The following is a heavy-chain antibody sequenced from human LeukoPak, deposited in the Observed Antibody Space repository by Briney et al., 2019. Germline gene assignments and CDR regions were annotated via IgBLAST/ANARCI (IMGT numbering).Heavy chain of an antibody. D-gene: IGHD3-22*01. CDR1: GGTFSSYA. CDR2: ISAYNGNT. CDR3: ARGTYDSSGYYYPPDY. J-gene: IGHJ4*02. V-gene: IGHV1-18*01. Sequence: ASVKVSCQASGGTFSSYAISWVRQAPGQGLEWMGWISAYNGNTNYAQKLQGRVTMTTDTSTSTAYMELRSLRSDDTAVYYCARGTYDSSGYYYPPDYWGQGTLVTVSS.